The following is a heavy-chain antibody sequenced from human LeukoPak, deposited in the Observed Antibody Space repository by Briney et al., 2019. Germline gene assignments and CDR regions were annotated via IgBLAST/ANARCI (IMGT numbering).Heavy chain of an antibody. Sequence: SETLSLTCTVSGGSISNYYWSWIQQPPGKGLEWIGYIYYSGSTNYNPSLKSRVTISVDTSKNQFSLKLRSVTAADTAVYYCASEDSGTYYHWGQGTLVTVSS. CDR1: GGSISNYY. J-gene: IGHJ4*02. CDR3: ASEDSGTYYH. V-gene: IGHV4-59*01. CDR2: IYYSGST. D-gene: IGHD3-10*01.